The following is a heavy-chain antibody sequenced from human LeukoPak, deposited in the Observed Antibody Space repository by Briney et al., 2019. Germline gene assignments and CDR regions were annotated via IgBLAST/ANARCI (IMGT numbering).Heavy chain of an antibody. J-gene: IGHJ4*02. CDR1: EFTFSSYA. Sequence: GGSLRLSCAASEFTFSSYAMSWVRQAPGKGLEWVSSISSSSSNIYHADSVKGRFTISRDNSKNSLYLQMNSLRAEDTAVYYCARGYSGLPDWGQGTLVTVSS. D-gene: IGHD5-12*01. V-gene: IGHV3-21*01. CDR2: ISSSSSNI. CDR3: ARGYSGLPD.